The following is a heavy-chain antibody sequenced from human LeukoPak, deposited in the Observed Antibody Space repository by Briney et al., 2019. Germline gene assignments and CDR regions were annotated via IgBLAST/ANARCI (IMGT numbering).Heavy chain of an antibody. J-gene: IGHJ6*03. CDR2: INPSGGST. CDR3: ARVNRMYYDILTGNPPRWAGYMDV. D-gene: IGHD3-9*01. Sequence: ASVKVSCKASGYTFTSYYMHWVRQAPGQGLEWMGIINPSGGSTSYAQKFQGRVTMTRDTSTSTVYMELSSLRSEDTAVYYCARVNRMYYDILTGNPPRWAGYMDVWGKGTTVTVSS. V-gene: IGHV1-46*01. CDR1: GYTFTSYY.